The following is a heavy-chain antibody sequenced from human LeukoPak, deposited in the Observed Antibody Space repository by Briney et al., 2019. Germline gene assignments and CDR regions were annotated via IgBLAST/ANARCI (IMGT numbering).Heavy chain of an antibody. V-gene: IGHV3-33*08. CDR1: GFTFRSYD. J-gene: IGHJ3*02. CDR2: VWYDESNK. CDR3: AREDSSGAFDI. D-gene: IGHD3-22*01. Sequence: GGSLRLSCAASGFTFRSYDMHRVRQAPGKGLEWVAVVWYDESNKYYVDSVKGRFTISRDNSKNTLYLQMNSLRVDDTALYYCAREDSSGAFDIWGQGTMVTVSS.